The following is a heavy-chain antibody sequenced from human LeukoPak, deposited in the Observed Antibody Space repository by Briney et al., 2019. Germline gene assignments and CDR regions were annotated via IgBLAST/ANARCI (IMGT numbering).Heavy chain of an antibody. V-gene: IGHV3-23*01. CDR3: AKYDSSGDWFDP. CDR1: GFTFSSYA. CDR2: ISGSGGST. J-gene: IGHJ5*02. Sequence: PGGSLRLSCAATGFTFSSYAMSWVRQAPGKGLEWVSAISGSGGSTYYADSVKGRLTISRDNSKNTLYLQMNSLRAEDTAVYYCAKYDSSGDWFDPWGQGTLVTVSS. D-gene: IGHD3-22*01.